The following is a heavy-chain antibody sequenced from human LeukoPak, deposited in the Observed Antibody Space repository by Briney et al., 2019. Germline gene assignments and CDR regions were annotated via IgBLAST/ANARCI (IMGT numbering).Heavy chain of an antibody. V-gene: IGHV4-61*02. CDR1: GGSISSGSYY. D-gene: IGHD3-22*01. J-gene: IGHJ3*02. Sequence: SSQTLSLTCTVSGGSISSGSYYWSWIRQPAGEGLEWIVRIYTSGSTNYNPSLKSRVTISVDTSKNQFSLKLSSVTAADTAVYYCARGDDINYYDSSGYPAGAFDIWGQGTMVTVSS. CDR2: IYTSGST. CDR3: ARGDDINYYDSSGYPAGAFDI.